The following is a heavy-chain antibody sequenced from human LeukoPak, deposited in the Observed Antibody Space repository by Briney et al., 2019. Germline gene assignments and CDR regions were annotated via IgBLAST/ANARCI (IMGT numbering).Heavy chain of an antibody. V-gene: IGHV1-46*01. D-gene: IGHD2-2*01. J-gene: IGHJ6*03. CDR3: ARGPASYCSSTSCYHHYYYMDV. CDR2: INPSGGST. CDR1: GYTFTSYY. Sequence: ASVEVSCKASGYTFTSYYMHWVRQAPGQGLEWMGLINPSGGSTSYAQKFQGRVTMTRDTSTSTAYMELSSLRSEDTAVYYCARGPASYCSSTSCYHHYYYMDVWGKGTTVTVSS.